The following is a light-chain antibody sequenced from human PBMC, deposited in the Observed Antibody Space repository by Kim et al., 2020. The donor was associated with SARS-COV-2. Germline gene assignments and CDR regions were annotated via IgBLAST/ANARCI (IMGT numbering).Light chain of an antibody. Sequence: PGQSVTIACTRRSSNTGSNTAKLDQQRPGPSPKLLIYSTTHRPSGVPDRFSGSKSGTSASLAISGLQSEDEADYYCAAWDDSLNEVFGGGTQLTVL. J-gene: IGLJ2*01. CDR3: AAWDDSLNEV. V-gene: IGLV1-44*01. CDR2: STT. CDR1: SSNTGSNT.